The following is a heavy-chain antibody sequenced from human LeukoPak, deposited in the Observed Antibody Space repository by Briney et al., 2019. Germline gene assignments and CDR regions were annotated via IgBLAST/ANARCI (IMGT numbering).Heavy chain of an antibody. J-gene: IGHJ6*02. CDR2: IYSDGGT. CDR1: GFTVSSDY. D-gene: IGHD4-11*01. Sequence: GGSLRLSCTASGFTVSSDYMSWVRQAPGKGLEWVSVIYSDGGTYYADSVKGRFTTSRDNAKNSLYLQMNSLRVEDAAVYYCASYSIPGAYVWGQGTTVTVSS. CDR3: ASYSIPGAYV. V-gene: IGHV3-53*01.